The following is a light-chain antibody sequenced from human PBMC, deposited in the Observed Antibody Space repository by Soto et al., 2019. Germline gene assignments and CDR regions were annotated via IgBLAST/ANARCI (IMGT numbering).Light chain of an antibody. J-gene: IGKJ1*01. CDR1: QSVISSY. Sequence: EIVLTQSPGTLSLSPGETATLSCRSSQSVISSYLAWYQQKPGQPPRLLIFGTSIRATGIPDRISGSGSGTDFSLTISNLEPEDFAVYYCQQRSDWPWTFGQGTKVEIK. CDR3: QQRSDWPWT. V-gene: IGKV3D-20*02. CDR2: GTS.